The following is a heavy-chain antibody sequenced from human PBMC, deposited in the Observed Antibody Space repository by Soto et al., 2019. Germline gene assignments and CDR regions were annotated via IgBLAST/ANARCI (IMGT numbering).Heavy chain of an antibody. J-gene: IGHJ6*04. CDR2: TSYDGSNK. CDR3: AKDLRVKGDYYYYGMDV. CDR1: GFTFSSYG. D-gene: IGHD1-26*01. Sequence: GGSLRLSCAASGFTFSSYGMHWVRQAPGKGLEWVAVTSYDGSNKNYVDSVKGRFTISRDNSKNTLYLQMNSLRAEDTAVYYCAKDLRVKGDYYYYGMDVRAKRTTDTGSS. V-gene: IGHV3-30*18.